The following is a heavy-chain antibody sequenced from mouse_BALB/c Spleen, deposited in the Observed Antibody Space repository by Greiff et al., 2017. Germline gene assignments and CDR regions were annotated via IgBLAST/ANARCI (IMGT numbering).Heavy chain of an antibody. D-gene: IGHD1-1*01. V-gene: IGHV3-6*02. CDR1: GYSITSGYY. CDR2: ISYDGSN. CDR3: ARDPFTTVVAAPFAY. Sequence: ESGPGLVKPSQSLSLTCSVTGYSITSGYYWNWIRQFPGNKLEWMGYISYDGSNNYNPSLKNRISITRDTSKNQFFLKLNSVTTEDTATYYCARDPFTTVVAAPFAYWGQGTLVTVSA. J-gene: IGHJ3*01.